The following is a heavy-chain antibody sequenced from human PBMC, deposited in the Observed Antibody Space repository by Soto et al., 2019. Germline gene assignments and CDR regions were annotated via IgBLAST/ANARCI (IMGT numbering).Heavy chain of an antibody. Sequence: SETLSLTCTVSGGSISSSSYYWGWIRQPPGKGLEWIGSIYYSGSTYYNPSLKSRVTISVDTSKNQFSLKLSSVTAADTAVYYCASIDTAMVTGYFDYWGQGTLVTVSS. CDR3: ASIDTAMVTGYFDY. J-gene: IGHJ4*02. CDR1: GGSISSSSYY. V-gene: IGHV4-39*01. CDR2: IYYSGST. D-gene: IGHD5-18*01.